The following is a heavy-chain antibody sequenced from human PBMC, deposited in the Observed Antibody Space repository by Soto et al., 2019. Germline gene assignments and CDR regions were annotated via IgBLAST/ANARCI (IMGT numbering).Heavy chain of an antibody. D-gene: IGHD3-3*01. CDR1: GGTFSSYA. CDR3: ARRLDFWSGSPGYYYYGMDV. J-gene: IGHJ6*02. V-gene: IGHV1-69*13. CDR2: IIPIFGTA. Sequence: ASVKVSCKASGGTFSSYAISWVRQAPGQGLEWMGGIIPIFGTANYAQKFQGRVTITADESTSTAYMELSSLRSEDTAVYYCARRLDFWSGSPGYYYYGMDVWGQGTTVTV.